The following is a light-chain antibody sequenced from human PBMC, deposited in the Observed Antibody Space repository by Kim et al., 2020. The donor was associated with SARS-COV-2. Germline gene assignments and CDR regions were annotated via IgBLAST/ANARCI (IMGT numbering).Light chain of an antibody. CDR2: GAC. J-gene: IGKJ4*01. Sequence: GASAPSSCRTRPSVTASSLSWDPQKPGQAPRLRICGACTRATGIPARFSGRGYGTDFILTINSLKPEDFAVEYSREDYNLDITLGGGTKVDIK. CDR3: REDYNLDIT. CDR1: PSVTASS. V-gene: IGKV3D-7*01.